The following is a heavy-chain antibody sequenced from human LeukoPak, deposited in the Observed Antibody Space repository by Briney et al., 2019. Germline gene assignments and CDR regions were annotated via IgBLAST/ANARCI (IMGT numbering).Heavy chain of an antibody. CDR3: SYSSGLYYFDY. J-gene: IGHJ4*02. V-gene: IGHV1-2*02. CDR2: INPNSGGT. CDR1: GYTFTGYY. D-gene: IGHD6-19*01. Sequence: ASVTVSFTASGYTFTGYYMHWVRQAPGQGLAWMGWINPNSGGTNYAQKFQGRVTMTRDTSISTAYMELSRLRSDDTAVYYCSYSSGLYYFDYWGQGTLVTVSS.